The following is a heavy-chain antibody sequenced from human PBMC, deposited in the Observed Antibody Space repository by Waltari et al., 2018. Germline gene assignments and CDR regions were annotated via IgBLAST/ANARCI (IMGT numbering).Heavy chain of an antibody. CDR3: ARRKREGWGDY. CDR2: IYYNGST. D-gene: IGHD3-16*01. V-gene: IGHV4-31*03. Sequence: QVQLQESGPGLVKPSQTLSLTCTVSGASVNTGGYYWSWIRQHPGKGLEWIGYIYYNGSTYYNPSLKSRVTISVDTFKHQFSLRLTSLTAADTAVYYCARRKREGWGDYWGQGTLVIVSS. J-gene: IGHJ4*02. CDR1: GASVNTGGYY.